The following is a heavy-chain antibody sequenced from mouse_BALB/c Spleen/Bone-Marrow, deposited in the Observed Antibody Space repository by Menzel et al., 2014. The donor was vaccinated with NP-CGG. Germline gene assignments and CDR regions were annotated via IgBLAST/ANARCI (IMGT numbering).Heavy chain of an antibody. J-gene: IGHJ3*01. V-gene: IGHV1-15*01. CDR3: TGYDWFAY. Sequence: VQLQQSGAELVRPGASVTLSCKASGYTFTDYEMHWVKQTPVHGLEWIGAIDPETGGTAYNQKFKGKATLTADKSSSTAYMELRSLTSEDSAVYYCTGYDWFAYWGQGTLVTVSA. CDR2: IDPETGGT. D-gene: IGHD2-2*01. CDR1: GYTFTDYE.